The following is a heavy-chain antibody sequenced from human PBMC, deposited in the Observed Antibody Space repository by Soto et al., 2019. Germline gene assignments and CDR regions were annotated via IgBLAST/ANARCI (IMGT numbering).Heavy chain of an antibody. CDR2: ISAYNGNT. V-gene: IGHV1-18*04. CDR1: GYTFTSYG. J-gene: IGHJ6*02. Sequence: ASVKVSCKASGYTFTSYGISWVRQAPGQGLEWMGWISAYNGNTNYAQKLQGRVTMTTDTSTSTAYMELRSLRSDDTAVYYCARAVGEATITGVYYYYYGMDVWGQGTTVTVSS. D-gene: IGHD5-12*01. CDR3: ARAVGEATITGVYYYYYGMDV.